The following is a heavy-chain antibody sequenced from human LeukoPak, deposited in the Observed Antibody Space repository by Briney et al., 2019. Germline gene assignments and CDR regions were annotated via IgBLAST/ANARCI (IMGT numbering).Heavy chain of an antibody. J-gene: IGHJ3*02. CDR1: GYTFTSYY. Sequence: GASVKVSCKASGYTFTSYYMHWVRQAPGQGLEWMGIINPSGGSTSYAQKFQGRVTMTRDTSISTAYMELSRLRSDDTAVYYCARVTDYGVVKGAFDIWGQGTMVTVSS. CDR2: INPSGGST. CDR3: ARVTDYGVVKGAFDI. V-gene: IGHV1-46*01. D-gene: IGHD4-17*01.